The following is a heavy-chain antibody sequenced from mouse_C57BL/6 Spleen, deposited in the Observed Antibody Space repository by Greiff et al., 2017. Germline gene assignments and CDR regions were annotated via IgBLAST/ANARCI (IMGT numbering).Heavy chain of an antibody. CDR1: GFNIKDDY. J-gene: IGHJ3*01. CDR2: IDPENGDT. CDR3: TTGGSSPAWFAY. V-gene: IGHV14-4*01. Sequence: VQLQQSGAELVRPGASVKLSCTASGFNIKDDYMHWVKQRPEQGLEWIGWIDPENGDTEYAPKFQGKATITADTSSNTAYLQLSSLTSADTAVYYCTTGGSSPAWFAYWGQGTLVTVSA. D-gene: IGHD1-1*01.